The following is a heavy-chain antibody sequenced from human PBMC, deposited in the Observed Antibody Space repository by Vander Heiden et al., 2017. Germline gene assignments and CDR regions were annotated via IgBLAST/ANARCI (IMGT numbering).Heavy chain of an antibody. D-gene: IGHD2-15*01. CDR2: ISATGVTI. CDR1: GFPFRSYT. CDR3: ARDPKLYGAFGPYFDY. Sequence: EVQLVQSGGGLVQPGGSLRLPCGASGFPFRSYTMTWVRQTPGKGLEWISYISATGVTIYYSQSVEGRFTISRDNVKNSLYLQMNNLRDDDTGVYYCARDPKLYGAFGPYFDYWGQGVLVTVAS. V-gene: IGHV3-48*02. J-gene: IGHJ4*02.